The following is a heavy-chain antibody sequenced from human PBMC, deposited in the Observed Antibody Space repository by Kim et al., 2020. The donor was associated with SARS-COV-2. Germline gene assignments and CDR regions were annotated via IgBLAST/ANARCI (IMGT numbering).Heavy chain of an antibody. CDR3: ARRGRDTYWVEY. CDR2: ISCSRKT. CDR1: VDSLSSYNYY. Sequence: SETLSLTCTVYVDSLSSYNYYWGRLRPRPGLGLEGVGSISCSRKTYYNPTLKSRFIISGDTTYNQLSLKLGSVTAADADLYYCARRGRDTYWVEYLGQGTLVSVSS. J-gene: IGHJ4*02. V-gene: IGHV4-39*01. D-gene: IGHD2-8*02.